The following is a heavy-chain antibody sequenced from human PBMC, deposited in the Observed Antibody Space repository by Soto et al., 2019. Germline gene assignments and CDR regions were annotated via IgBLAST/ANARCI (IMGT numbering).Heavy chain of an antibody. CDR3: ARRGLHGSGWFPYYMDV. CDR2: IYPGDSDT. V-gene: IGHV5-51*01. Sequence: GESLKISCKASGYTFTTHWIVWVRQMPGKGLELMGIIYPGDSDTRYSPSFQGQVTISADKSISTAYLQWSSLEASDTAMYYCARRGLHGSGWFPYYMDVWGKGTTVTVSS. J-gene: IGHJ6*03. D-gene: IGHD6-19*01. CDR1: GYTFTTHW.